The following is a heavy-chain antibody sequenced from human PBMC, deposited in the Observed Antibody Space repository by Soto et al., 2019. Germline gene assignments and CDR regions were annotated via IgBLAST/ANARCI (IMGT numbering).Heavy chain of an antibody. CDR1: GFTIRNYA. D-gene: IGHD5-12*01. CDR2: ISGSSDRT. V-gene: IGHV3-23*01. CDR3: EGSWT. Sequence: EVQVLESGGDLVPPGGSLRLSCAASGFTIRNYAMSWVRQAPGKALEWVSGISGSSDRTYYADSVKGRFTISKDTSSNTLYLQMNSLRVEDTAVYHCEGSWTWGQGTMVTVSS. J-gene: IGHJ3*01.